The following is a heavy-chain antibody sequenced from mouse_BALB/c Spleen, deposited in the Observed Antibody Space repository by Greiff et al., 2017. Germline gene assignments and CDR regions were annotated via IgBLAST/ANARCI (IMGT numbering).Heavy chain of an antibody. J-gene: IGHJ3*01. CDR2: ILPGSGST. CDR1: GYTFSSYW. Sequence: QVQLKQSGAELMKPGASVKISCKATGYTFSSYWIEWVKQRPGHGLEWIGEILPGSGSTNYNEKFKGKATFTADTSSNTAYMQLSILTSEDSAVYYCARVKLRLPFAYWRQGTLVTVSA. CDR3: ARVKLRLPFAY. D-gene: IGHD1-2*01. V-gene: IGHV1-9*01.